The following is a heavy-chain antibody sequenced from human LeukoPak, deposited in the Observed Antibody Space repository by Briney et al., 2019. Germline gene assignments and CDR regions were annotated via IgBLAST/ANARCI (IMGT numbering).Heavy chain of an antibody. V-gene: IGHV3-7*01. CDR3: AREHYFYYMDG. CDR1: GFTFSSQW. J-gene: IGHJ6*03. Sequence: GGSLRLSCAASGFTFSSQWMSWARQAPGKGLEWVANVNQGGTEKYYVDSVKGRFTISRDNAENSLYLQMNSLRAEDTAVYYCAREHYFYYMDGWGKGTTVTVSS. CDR2: VNQGGTEK.